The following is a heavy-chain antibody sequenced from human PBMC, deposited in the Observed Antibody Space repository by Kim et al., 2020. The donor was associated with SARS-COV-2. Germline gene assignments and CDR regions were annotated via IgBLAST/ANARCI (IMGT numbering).Heavy chain of an antibody. V-gene: IGHV4-39*01. J-gene: IGHJ6*03. Sequence: RVTISVDTSKNQFSLKLSSVTAADTAVYYCARNPPFNSGSLRHYYYYMDVWGKGTTVTVSS. CDR3: ARNPPFNSGSLRHYYYYMDV. D-gene: IGHD3-10*01.